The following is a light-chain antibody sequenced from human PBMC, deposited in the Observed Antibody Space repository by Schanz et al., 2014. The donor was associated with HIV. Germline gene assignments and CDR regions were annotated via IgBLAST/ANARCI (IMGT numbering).Light chain of an antibody. V-gene: IGLV2-14*03. CDR3: CSYTTTSTYV. CDR2: DVS. J-gene: IGLJ1*01. Sequence: QSALTQPASVSGSPGQSITISCTGTSSDVGNYNYVSWYQQHPGKAPKLMIYDVSNRPSGVSSRFSGSKSGNTASLTISGLQAEDEADYYCCSYTTTSTYVFGAGTKLTVL. CDR1: SSDVGNYNY.